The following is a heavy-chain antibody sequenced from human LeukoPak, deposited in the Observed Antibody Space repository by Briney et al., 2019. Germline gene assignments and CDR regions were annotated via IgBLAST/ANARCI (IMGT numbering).Heavy chain of an antibody. CDR3: ARGPSGYHNT. J-gene: IGHJ4*02. Sequence: GGSLRLSCAASGFTFNSYPMHWVRQAPGKGLEWVAYIRYDGCNKNYADSVKGRFTISRGNSKNTLYLQMNSLRAEDTAVYYCARGPSGYHNTGGQGTLVTVSS. D-gene: IGHD5-12*01. V-gene: IGHV3-30*02. CDR1: GFTFNSYP. CDR2: IRYDGCNK.